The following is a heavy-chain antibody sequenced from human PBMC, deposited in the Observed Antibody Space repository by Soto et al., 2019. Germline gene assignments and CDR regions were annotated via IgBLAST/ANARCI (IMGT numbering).Heavy chain of an antibody. CDR1: GGSISTSSYY. CDR2: IYYSGST. V-gene: IGHV4-39*01. J-gene: IGHJ4*02. CDR3: ARDYDSSGDY. D-gene: IGHD3-22*01. Sequence: QLQLQESGPGLVKPSETLSLTCTVSGGSISTSSYYWGWIRQPPGNGLEWIGSIYYSGSTYYNPSLKSRVTISVDTSKHRFSLKLSSVSAAHTAVYYCARDYDSSGDYWGQGTLVTVSS.